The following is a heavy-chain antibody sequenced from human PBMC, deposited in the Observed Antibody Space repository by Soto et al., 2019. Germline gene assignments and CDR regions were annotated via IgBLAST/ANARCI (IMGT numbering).Heavy chain of an antibody. CDR2: ISGSSSGT. V-gene: IGHV3-23*01. J-gene: IGHJ6*02. D-gene: IGHD7-27*01. CDR1: GFNFGAYA. Sequence: XECLRLACEASGFNFGAYAMSWVRQAPGKGLEWVSGISGSSSGTYYTDSVKGRFTISRDNSKNTVYLQMNSLRGEDTAVYYCAKDRSEKFWVYYYAMDVWGQGTAVTVSS. CDR3: AKDRSEKFWVYYYAMDV.